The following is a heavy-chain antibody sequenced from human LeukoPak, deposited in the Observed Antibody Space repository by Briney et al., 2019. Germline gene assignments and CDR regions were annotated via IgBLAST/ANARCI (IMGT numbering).Heavy chain of an antibody. V-gene: IGHV3-30*02. J-gene: IGHJ4*02. CDR1: GFTFSSYG. Sequence: GGSLRLSCAASGFTFSSYGMHWVRQAPGKGLEWVAFILYDGTNKYYADSVKGRFTISRDNAKNSLYLQMNSLRAEDTAVYYCAREPSSGGSYHAPDYWGQGTLVTVSS. D-gene: IGHD2-15*01. CDR3: AREPSSGGSYHAPDY. CDR2: ILYDGTNK.